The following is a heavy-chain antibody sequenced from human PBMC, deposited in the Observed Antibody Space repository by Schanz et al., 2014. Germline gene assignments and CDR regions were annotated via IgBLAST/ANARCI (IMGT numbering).Heavy chain of an antibody. D-gene: IGHD3-10*01. CDR2: IKSDGSST. J-gene: IGHJ5*02. V-gene: IGHV3-74*01. CDR3: ARPALWFGDNCFDP. CDR1: GFTFSSYW. Sequence: EVQLVESGGGLVQPGGSLRLSCAASGFTFSSYWMHWVRQVPWKGLVWVSRIKSDGSSTSYADSVKGRFTISRDNAKNTLYLQMNSLRAEDTAVYYCARPALWFGDNCFDPWGQGTLVTVSS.